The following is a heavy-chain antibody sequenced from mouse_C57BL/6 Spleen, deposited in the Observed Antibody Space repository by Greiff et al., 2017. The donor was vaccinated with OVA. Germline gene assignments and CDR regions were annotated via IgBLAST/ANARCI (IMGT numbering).Heavy chain of an antibody. CDR2: IDPETGGT. CDR3: TREELDDPRGFAD. V-gene: IGHV1-15*01. CDR1: GYTFTDYE. D-gene: IGHD3-3*01. Sequence: VQLQQSGAELVRPGASVTLSCKASGYTFTDYEMHWVKQTPVHGLEWIGAIDPETGGTAYNQKFKGKAILTADKSSSTAYMELRSLTSEDSAVYYCTREELDDPRGFADWGQGTLVTVSA. J-gene: IGHJ3*01.